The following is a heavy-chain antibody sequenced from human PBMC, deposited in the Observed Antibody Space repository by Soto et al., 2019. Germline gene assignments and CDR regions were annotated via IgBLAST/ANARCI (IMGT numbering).Heavy chain of an antibody. Sequence: PSETLSLTCTVSGDSITSSNNYLGWIRQPPGMGLEWIANIYYAGSTFYHPSLKSRASMSIDTSKNQFSLNLTPVTAPDTAVYYCTTVVIPGTRHMDF. J-gene: IGHJ6*03. CDR3: TTVVIPGTRHMDF. V-gene: IGHV4-39*01. CDR2: IYYAGST. D-gene: IGHD2-21*01. CDR1: GDSITSSNNY.